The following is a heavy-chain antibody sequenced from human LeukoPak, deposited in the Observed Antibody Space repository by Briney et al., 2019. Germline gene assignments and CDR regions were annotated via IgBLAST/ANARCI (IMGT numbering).Heavy chain of an antibody. V-gene: IGHV3-7*01. CDR3: ARGPVAATSFDY. CDR1: GFTFSSYG. Sequence: GGSLRLSCAASGFTFSSYGMHWVRQAPGKGLEWVANIKQDGSEKYYVDSVKGRFTISRDNAKNSLYLQMNSLRAEDTAVYYCARGPVAATSFDYWGQGTLVTVSS. CDR2: IKQDGSEK. J-gene: IGHJ4*02. D-gene: IGHD2-15*01.